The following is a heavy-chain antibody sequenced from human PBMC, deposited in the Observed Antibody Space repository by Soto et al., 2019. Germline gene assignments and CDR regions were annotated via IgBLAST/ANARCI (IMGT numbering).Heavy chain of an antibody. CDR3: ARRAPVWSGYPRGYYYYGMDV. Sequence: QVQLQQWGAGLVKPSETLSLTCAVYGGSFSGYDWSWIRQPQGTGLEWIGEINHSGSTNYNPSLKSRVTISVVTSKDQCSLKLSSVTAADTAVYYCARRAPVWSGYPRGYYYYGMDVWGQGTTVTVSS. CDR2: INHSGST. J-gene: IGHJ6*02. CDR1: GGSFSGYD. D-gene: IGHD3-3*01. V-gene: IGHV4-34*01.